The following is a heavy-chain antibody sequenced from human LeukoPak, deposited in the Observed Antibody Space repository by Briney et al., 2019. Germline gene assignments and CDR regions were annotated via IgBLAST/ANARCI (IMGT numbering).Heavy chain of an antibody. J-gene: IGHJ4*02. Sequence: GGSLRLSCAASGFTFSNYWVHWVRQAPGEGLVWVSRINRDGSTTKYADSVKGRFTVSRDNAKNTLNLQMNSLRAEDTAVYYCARDKKSGESSEIDYWGQGTLVTVSS. CDR2: INRDGSTT. D-gene: IGHD3-10*01. CDR3: ARDKKSGESSEIDY. V-gene: IGHV3-74*03. CDR1: GFTFSNYW.